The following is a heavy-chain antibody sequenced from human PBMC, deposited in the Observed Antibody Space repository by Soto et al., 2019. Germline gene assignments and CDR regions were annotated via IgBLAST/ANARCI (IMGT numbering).Heavy chain of an antibody. CDR3: ARYPSTITMVRGVIIAGMDV. J-gene: IGHJ6*02. V-gene: IGHV4-34*01. Sequence: SETLSLTCAVYGGSFSGYYWSWIRQPPGKGLEWIGEINHSGSTNYNPSLKSRVTISVDTSKNQFSLKLSSVTAADTAVYYCARYPSTITMVRGVIIAGMDVWGRGTTVTVSS. D-gene: IGHD3-10*01. CDR2: INHSGST. CDR1: GGSFSGYY.